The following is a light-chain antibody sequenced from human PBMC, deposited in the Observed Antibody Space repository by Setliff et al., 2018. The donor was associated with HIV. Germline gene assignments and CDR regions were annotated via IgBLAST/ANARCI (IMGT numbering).Light chain of an antibody. CDR3: FLSYSAARRV. Sequence: QAVVTQEPSLTVSPGGTVTLTCGSSIGAVTSGHYPYWFQQKPGQAPRTLIYDTNNKHSWTPARFSGSLLGGKAALTLSGAQPEDEAAYYCFLSYSAARRVFGGGTKVTV. J-gene: IGLJ3*02. CDR1: IGAVTSGHY. CDR2: DTN. V-gene: IGLV7-46*01.